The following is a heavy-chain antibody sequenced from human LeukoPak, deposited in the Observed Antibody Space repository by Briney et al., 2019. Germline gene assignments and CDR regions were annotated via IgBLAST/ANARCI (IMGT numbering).Heavy chain of an antibody. Sequence: SETLSLTCAVYGAPFSGYWWYWIRQPPGKGLERIGEINQSRITNYYPFLKSRVSISVDTSKTQFSLKLRSVTAAGTALYYCATTSGHWGQGTLVTVSS. V-gene: IGHV4-34*01. CDR3: ATTSGH. J-gene: IGHJ4*02. CDR2: INQSRIT. CDR1: GAPFSGYW.